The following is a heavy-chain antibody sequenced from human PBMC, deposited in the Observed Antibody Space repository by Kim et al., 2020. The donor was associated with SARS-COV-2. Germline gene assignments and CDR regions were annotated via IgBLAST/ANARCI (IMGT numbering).Heavy chain of an antibody. CDR1: GYTLIELS. D-gene: IGHD3-10*01. Sequence: ASVKVSCKVSGYTLIELSMYWVRQAPGKGLEWMGGFDLEDGETIYAQKFQGRVTMTEDTSTDTAYMELSSLRSEDTAVYYCATERMLRGVLSSFDYWGQGTLVTVSS. J-gene: IGHJ4*02. CDR2: FDLEDGET. CDR3: ATERMLRGVLSSFDY. V-gene: IGHV1-24*01.